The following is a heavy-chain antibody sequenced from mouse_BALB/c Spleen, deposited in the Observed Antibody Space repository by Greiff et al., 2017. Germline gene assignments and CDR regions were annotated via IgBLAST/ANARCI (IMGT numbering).Heavy chain of an antibody. J-gene: IGHJ4*01. CDR1: GFTFSSFG. CDR3: ARSPMTPYYYAMDY. Sequence: EVQLVESGGGLVQPGGSRKLSCAASGFTFSSFGMHWVRQAPEKGLEWVAYISSGSSTIYYADTVKGRFTISRDNPKNTLFLQMTSLRSEDTAMYYCARSPMTPYYYAMDYWGQGTSVTVSS. CDR2: ISSGSSTI. V-gene: IGHV5-17*02. D-gene: IGHD2-4*01.